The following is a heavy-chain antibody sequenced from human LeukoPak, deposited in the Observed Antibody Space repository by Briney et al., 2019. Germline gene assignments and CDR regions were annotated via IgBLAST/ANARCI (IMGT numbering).Heavy chain of an antibody. CDR2: IFYTGST. CDR3: ARGYNTFDY. J-gene: IGHJ4*02. D-gene: IGHD5-24*01. V-gene: IGHV4-59*11. CDR1: TGSISGHY. Sequence: SETLSLTCTVSTGSISGHYWSWIRQPPGKGLEWIGYIFYTGSTNYNPSLKRRVPLSVDTSKNQFSLKLSSVTAADTAMYYCARGYNTFDYWGQGTLVTVS.